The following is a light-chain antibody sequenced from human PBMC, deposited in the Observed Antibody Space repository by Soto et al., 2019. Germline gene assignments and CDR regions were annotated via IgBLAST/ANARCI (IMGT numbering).Light chain of an antibody. CDR1: QSISRSY. CDR3: QQRSNWPPIT. Sequence: IVITQSPATPSLSPGERANLSRRASQSISRSYLGWYQLKPGQAPRLLIYDASNRATGIPARFSGSGSGTDFTLTISSLEPEDFAVYYCQQRSNWPPITFGQGTRLEIK. V-gene: IGKV3-11*01. CDR2: DAS. J-gene: IGKJ5*01.